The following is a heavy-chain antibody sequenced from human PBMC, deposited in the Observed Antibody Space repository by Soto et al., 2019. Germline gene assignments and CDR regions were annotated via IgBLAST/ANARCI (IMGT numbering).Heavy chain of an antibody. Sequence: QVQLVQSGAEVKKPGSSVKVSCKASGGAFSDYAFSWVRQAPGQGLEWLGGIMPIFRAPDYAQKFQGRVTITADAFTRTAYMGMNSLRSEDTAVYYCASWLKGPDIGNYYYGMDVWGQGTTVTVS. CDR1: GGAFSDYA. D-gene: IGHD2-15*01. CDR3: ASWLKGPDIGNYYYGMDV. CDR2: IMPIFRAP. J-gene: IGHJ6*02. V-gene: IGHV1-69*12.